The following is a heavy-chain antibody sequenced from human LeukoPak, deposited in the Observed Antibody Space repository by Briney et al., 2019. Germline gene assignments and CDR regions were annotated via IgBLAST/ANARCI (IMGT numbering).Heavy chain of an antibody. V-gene: IGHV4-59*06. Sequence: SETLSLTCTVSGGSISSYYWSWIRQPAGKGLEWIGYIYYSGSTYYNPSLKSRVTISVDMSKNQFSLKLSSVTAADTAVYYCARGGRDASGSYHPYYYYYYMDVWGKGTTVTVSS. CDR3: ARGGRDASGSYHPYYYYYYMDV. CDR2: IYYSGST. D-gene: IGHD1-26*01. J-gene: IGHJ6*03. CDR1: GGSISSYY.